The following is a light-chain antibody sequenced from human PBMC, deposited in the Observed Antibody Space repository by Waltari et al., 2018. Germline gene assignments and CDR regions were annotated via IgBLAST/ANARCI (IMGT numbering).Light chain of an antibody. CDR1: QSLLQSDGKTY. J-gene: IGKJ3*01. CDR3: KQNVQLPLT. Sequence: VVLTQTPLSLSFTPGLSAYISCKSSQSLLQSDGKTYLYWYQKKPGQSPRLLIYEVSNRFSGVSDRFSGSGSETDFTLKISRVEAEDVGMYHCKQNVQLPLTFGAGTKVNIK. CDR2: EVS. V-gene: IGKV2D-29*02.